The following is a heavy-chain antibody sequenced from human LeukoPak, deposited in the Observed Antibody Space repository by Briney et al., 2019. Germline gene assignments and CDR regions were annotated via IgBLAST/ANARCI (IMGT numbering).Heavy chain of an antibody. CDR1: GFTFTSSA. CDR3: ARNTYYYDSSGYYDFDY. D-gene: IGHD3-22*01. J-gene: IGHJ4*02. CDR2: IVVGSGNT. Sequence: SVKVSCKASGFTFTSSAVQWVRQARGQRLEWIGWIVVGSGNTNYAQKFQERVTITRDMSTSTAYMELSSLRSEDTAVYYCARNTYYYDSSGYYDFDYWGQGTLVTVSS. V-gene: IGHV1-58*01.